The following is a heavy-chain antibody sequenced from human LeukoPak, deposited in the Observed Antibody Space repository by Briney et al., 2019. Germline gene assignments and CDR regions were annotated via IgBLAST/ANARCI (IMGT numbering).Heavy chain of an antibody. CDR1: GYTFTGYH. J-gene: IGHJ4*02. CDR3: ARDYCSSTSCLFDY. CDR2: INPNSGDT. V-gene: IGHV1-2*06. Sequence: ASVKVSCKASGYTFTGYHMHWVRQAPGQGLEWMGRINPNSGDTNYAQRFQGRVAMTRDTSISTAFMELTRLRSDDTAVYYCARDYCSSTSCLFDYWGQGTLVTVSS. D-gene: IGHD2-2*01.